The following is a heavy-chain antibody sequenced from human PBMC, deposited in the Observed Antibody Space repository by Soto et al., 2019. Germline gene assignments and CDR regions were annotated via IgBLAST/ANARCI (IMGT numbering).Heavy chain of an antibody. V-gene: IGHV3-53*01. CDR2: IYTSGDT. CDR3: ARACNYCNPPNWFDP. Sequence: EVQLVESGGDLIQPGGSLRLSCAASGFTVSGTYMTWVRQAPGKGLEWVSLIYTSGDTFYADSVRGRFTISRDNSKNPLFLQMNSLRAEDTAVYYCARACNYCNPPNWFDPWGQGTLVTVSS. CDR1: GFTVSGTY. D-gene: IGHD2-15*01. J-gene: IGHJ5*02.